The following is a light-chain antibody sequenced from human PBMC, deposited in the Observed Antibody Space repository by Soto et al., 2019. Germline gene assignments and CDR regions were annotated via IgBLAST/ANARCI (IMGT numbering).Light chain of an antibody. Sequence: QSALTQPASVSGSPGQSITISCTGTSSDVGSYNYVSWYQQHPGKAPKLMIYDVSNRPSGVSNRFSGSKSGNTASLTISGLHAEDEADYYCSSYASSRDVLFGGGTKLTVL. V-gene: IGLV2-14*01. CDR1: SSDVGSYNY. CDR3: SSYASSRDVL. J-gene: IGLJ2*01. CDR2: DVS.